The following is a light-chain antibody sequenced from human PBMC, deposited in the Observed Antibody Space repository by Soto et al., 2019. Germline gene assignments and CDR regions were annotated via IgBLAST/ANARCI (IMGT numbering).Light chain of an antibody. CDR3: QQYNSYLWT. CDR2: DAS. Sequence: DIQMTQSPSTLSASVGDRVTITCRASQSISSWLAWYQQKPGKAPKLLIYDASSLESGVPSRFSGSGSGTAFTLTISGLQPDDVGTYYRQQYNSYLWTFGQGTKVEI. V-gene: IGKV1-5*01. J-gene: IGKJ1*01. CDR1: QSISSW.